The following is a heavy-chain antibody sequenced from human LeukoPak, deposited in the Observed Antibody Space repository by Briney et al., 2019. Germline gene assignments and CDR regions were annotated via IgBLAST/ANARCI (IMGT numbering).Heavy chain of an antibody. V-gene: IGHV3-43*01. D-gene: IGHD3-10*01. J-gene: IGHJ4*02. CDR3: ARDSVYYGSGSFNY. CDR2: ISWDGGST. CDR1: GFTFDDYT. Sequence: GGSLRLSCAASGFTFDDYTMHWVRQAPGKGLEWVSLISWDGGSTYYADSVKGRFTISRDNAKNSLYLQMNSLRAEDTAVYYCARDSVYYGSGSFNYWGQGTLVTVSS.